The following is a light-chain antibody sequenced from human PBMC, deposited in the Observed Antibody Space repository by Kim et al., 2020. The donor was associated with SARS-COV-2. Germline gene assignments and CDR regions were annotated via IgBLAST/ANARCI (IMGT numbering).Light chain of an antibody. V-gene: IGLV3-19*01. J-gene: IGLJ2*01. CDR3: NSRDSSGNHVV. CDR2: GKN. CDR1: SLRRSY. Sequence: SSELTQDPAVSVALGQTVRITCRGDSLRRSYATWYQQKPGQAPVVVIYGKNNRPSGIPDRFSGSNSGNTDSLTITGAQAEDEADYYCNSRDSSGNHVVFG.